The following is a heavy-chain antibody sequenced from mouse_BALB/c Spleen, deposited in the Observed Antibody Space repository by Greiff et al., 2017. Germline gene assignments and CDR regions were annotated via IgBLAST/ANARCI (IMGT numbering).Heavy chain of an antibody. CDR2: INSNGGST. Sequence: EVKVVESGGGLVKLGGSLKLSCAASGFTFSSYYMSWVRQTPEKRLELVAAINSNGGSTYYPDTVKGRFTISRDNAKNTLYLQMSSLKSEDTALYYCARRDYGYYAMDYWGQGTSVTVSS. CDR3: ARRDYGYYAMDY. V-gene: IGHV5-6-2*01. D-gene: IGHD1-2*01. J-gene: IGHJ4*01. CDR1: GFTFSSYY.